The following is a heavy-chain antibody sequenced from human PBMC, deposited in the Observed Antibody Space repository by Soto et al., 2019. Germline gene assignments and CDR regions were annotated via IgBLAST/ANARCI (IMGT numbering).Heavy chain of an antibody. J-gene: IGHJ4*02. CDR1: GFTFSSFA. V-gene: IGHV3-48*02. Sequence: PGGSLRLSCAASGFTFSSFAMNWVRQAPGKGLEWLSYISSTTSTIYYADSVKGRFTISRVNAKNSLYLQMNSLTDEDTAVYFCARNTRGSGSYYPHPFDYWGQGTLVTVSS. CDR3: ARNTRGSGSYYPHPFDY. D-gene: IGHD3-10*01. CDR2: ISSTTSTI.